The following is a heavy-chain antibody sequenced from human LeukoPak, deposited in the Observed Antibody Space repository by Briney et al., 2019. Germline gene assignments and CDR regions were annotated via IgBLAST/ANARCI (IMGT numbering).Heavy chain of an antibody. CDR3: ARAQQLWLFVY. V-gene: IGHV1-69*05. D-gene: IGHD5-18*01. CDR1: GGTFRSYA. J-gene: IGHJ4*02. Sequence: SVKVSCKASGGTFRSYAIRWVRPAPGQGLEWIGRLIPIFGTANYAEKSQGRVTITTDESTSTAYMELSSLRSEDTAVYYCARAQQLWLFVYWGQGTLVTVSS. CDR2: LIPIFGTA.